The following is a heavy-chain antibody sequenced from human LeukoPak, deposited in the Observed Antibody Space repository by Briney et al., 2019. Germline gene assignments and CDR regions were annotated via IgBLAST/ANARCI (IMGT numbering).Heavy chain of an antibody. D-gene: IGHD1-26*01. J-gene: IGHJ4*02. Sequence: DGETIYAQKFQGRVTMTEDTSTDTAYMELSSLRSEDTAVYYCATVYFTGGGAWELQGYFDYWGQGTLVTVSS. V-gene: IGHV1-24*01. CDR3: ATVYFTGGGAWELQGYFDY. CDR2: DGET.